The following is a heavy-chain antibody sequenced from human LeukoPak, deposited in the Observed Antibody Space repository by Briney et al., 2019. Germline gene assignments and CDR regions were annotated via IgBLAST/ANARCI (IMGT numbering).Heavy chain of an antibody. CDR1: GYTFSAYW. CDR3: ARHRLDCSSTSCYSDY. Sequence: PGESLKISCKGSGYTFSAYWIGWVRQMPGKGLEWMGIIYPDDSETKYSPSFQGQVTISADKSISTAYLQWSSLKASDSAMYYCARHRLDCSSTSCYSDYWGQGTLVTVSS. V-gene: IGHV5-51*01. D-gene: IGHD2-2*01. CDR2: IYPDDSET. J-gene: IGHJ4*02.